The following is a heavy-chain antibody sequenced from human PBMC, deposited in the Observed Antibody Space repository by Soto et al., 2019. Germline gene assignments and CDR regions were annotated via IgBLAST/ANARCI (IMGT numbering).Heavy chain of an antibody. CDR1: GFTFSSYG. V-gene: IGHV3-33*08. J-gene: IGHJ4*02. Sequence: GGSLRLSCAASGFTFSSYGMHWVRQAPGKGLEWVAVIWYDGSNKYYADSVKGRFTISRDNSKNTVYLQMNSLRAEDTAVYYCARDGTKSSSSYFDYWGQGTLVTVSS. CDR2: IWYDGSNK. CDR3: ARDGTKSSSSYFDY. D-gene: IGHD6-6*01.